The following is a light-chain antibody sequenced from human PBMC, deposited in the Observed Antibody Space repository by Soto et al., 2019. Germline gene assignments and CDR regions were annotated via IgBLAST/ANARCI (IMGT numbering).Light chain of an antibody. Sequence: QPVLTQSPSASASLGASVKLTCTLSSGHSRSAIAWHQQQPEKGPRYLMRVHNDGSHNKGDGIPDRFSGSSSGAERYLIISSLQSEDEADYYCQTWGSAILVAFGGWTKLTVL. J-gene: IGLJ2*01. CDR1: SGHSRSA. CDR2: VHNDGSH. V-gene: IGLV4-69*01. CDR3: QTWGSAILVA.